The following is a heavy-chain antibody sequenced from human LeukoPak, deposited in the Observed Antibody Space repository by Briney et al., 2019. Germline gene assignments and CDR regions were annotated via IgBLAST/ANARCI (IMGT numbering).Heavy chain of an antibody. CDR2: ISSNGGST. Sequence: GGSLRLSCAASGFTFSSYAMHWVRQAPGQGLEYVSAISSNGGSTYYANSVKGRFTISRDNSKNTLYLQMGSLRIEDMAVYYCASSPPTGTTWYFDLWGRGTLVTVST. V-gene: IGHV3-64*01. CDR1: GFTFSSYA. CDR3: ASSPPTGTTWYFDL. J-gene: IGHJ2*01. D-gene: IGHD1-7*01.